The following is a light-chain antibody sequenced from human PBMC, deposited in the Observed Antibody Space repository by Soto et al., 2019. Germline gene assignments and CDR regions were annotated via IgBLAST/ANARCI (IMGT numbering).Light chain of an antibody. J-gene: IGLJ2*01. V-gene: IGLV2-23*01. CDR1: SSDIGDYTH. CDR2: EGS. Sequence: QSVLTQPASVSGSPGQSITISCTGTSSDIGDYTHVSWYQQHPGKAPKLIIYEGSKRPSGVSNRFSGSKSGNTASLTISGLQAEDEADYYCCSYAGSSTLVFGGGTKLTVL. CDR3: CSYAGSSTLV.